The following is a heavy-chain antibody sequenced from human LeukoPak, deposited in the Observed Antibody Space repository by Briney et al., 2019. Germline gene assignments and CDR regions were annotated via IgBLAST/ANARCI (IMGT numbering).Heavy chain of an antibody. CDR1: GGSVSDYY. CDR3: ARTPPPGATAFGVVDY. J-gene: IGHJ4*02. Sequence: SETLSLTCAVYGGSVSDYYWNWIRQPPGKGLEWIGEINHSGTTNYNPSPKSRVRISVDTSKNQFSLKLNSVTAADTAVYFCARTPPPGATAFGVVDYWSRGTLVTVSS. CDR2: INHSGTT. D-gene: IGHD3-3*01. V-gene: IGHV4-34*01.